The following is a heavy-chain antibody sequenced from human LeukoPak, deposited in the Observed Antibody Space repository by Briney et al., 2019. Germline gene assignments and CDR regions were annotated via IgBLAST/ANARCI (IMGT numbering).Heavy chain of an antibody. D-gene: IGHD5-24*01. J-gene: IGHJ4*02. CDR2: ISSSSSYI. CDR1: GFTFSSYS. CDR3: ARDPDGVDGYN. V-gene: IGHV3-21*01. Sequence: GGSLRLSCAASGFTFSSYSMNWVRQAPGKGLEWVSSISSSSSYIYYADSVKGRFTISRDNAKNSLYLQMNSLRAEDTAVYYCARDPDGVDGYNWGQGTLVTVSS.